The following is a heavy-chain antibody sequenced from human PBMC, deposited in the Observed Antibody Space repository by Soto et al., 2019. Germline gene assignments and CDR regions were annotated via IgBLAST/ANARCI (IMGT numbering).Heavy chain of an antibody. Sequence: EVQLVESGGGLVKPGGSLRLSCAASGFTFSSYSMNWVRQAPGMGLEWVSSISSSSSYIYYADSVKGRFTISRDNAKNSLYLHMNSLRAEDTAVYYCARDNPGYYDSSGDAFDSWGQGTMVTVSS. J-gene: IGHJ3*02. CDR3: ARDNPGYYDSSGDAFDS. V-gene: IGHV3-21*01. CDR2: ISSSSSYI. D-gene: IGHD3-22*01. CDR1: GFTFSSYS.